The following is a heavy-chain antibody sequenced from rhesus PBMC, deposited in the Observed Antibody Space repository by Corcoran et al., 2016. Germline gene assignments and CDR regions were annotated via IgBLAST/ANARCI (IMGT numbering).Heavy chain of an antibody. Sequence: EVQLVESGGGLVQPGGSLRLSCAASGFTFSSYGMSWVRQAPGQGLEWVTYISNGGGSTYYEDSVKVRFTISRDNSKNTLSRQMNSLRAEDTAVYYCAKGGYCSGGVCYADGLDSWGQGVVVTVSS. V-gene: IGHV3S5*01. CDR1: GFTFSSYG. CDR2: ISNGGGST. CDR3: AKGGYCSGGVCYADGLDS. J-gene: IGHJ6*01. D-gene: IGHD2-8*01.